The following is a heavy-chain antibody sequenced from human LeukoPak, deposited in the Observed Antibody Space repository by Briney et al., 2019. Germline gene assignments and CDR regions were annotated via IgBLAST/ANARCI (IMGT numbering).Heavy chain of an antibody. CDR2: IRYDGSNK. Sequence: PGGSLRLSCAASGFTFSSYDMHWVRQAPGKGLEWVAFIRYDGSNKYYADSVKGRFTISRDNSKNTLYLQMNSLRAEDTAVYYCAKGGGGRYFDWLLNNDAFDIWGQGTMVTVSS. J-gene: IGHJ3*02. V-gene: IGHV3-30*02. D-gene: IGHD3-9*01. CDR3: AKGGGGRYFDWLLNNDAFDI. CDR1: GFTFSSYD.